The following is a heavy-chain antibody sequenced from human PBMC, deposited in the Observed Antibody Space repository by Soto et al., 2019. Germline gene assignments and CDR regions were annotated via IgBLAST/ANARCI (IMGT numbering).Heavy chain of an antibody. V-gene: IGHV4-4*02. CDR3: ARAPPLISSGYN. D-gene: IGHD3-22*01. CDR2: IYHSGST. Sequence: QVQLQESGPGLVKPSGTLSLTCAVSGGSISSSNWWSWVRQPPGKGLEWIGEIYHSGSTNYNPSHQSRVXXXVXXAKNQFSLKLSSVTAADTAVYYSARAPPLISSGYNWGQGTLVTVSS. CDR1: GGSISSSNW. J-gene: IGHJ4*02.